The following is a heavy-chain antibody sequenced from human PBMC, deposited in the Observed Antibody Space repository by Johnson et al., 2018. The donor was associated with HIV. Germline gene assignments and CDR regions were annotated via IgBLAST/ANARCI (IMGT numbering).Heavy chain of an antibody. CDR3: ARDESGYDEGFDAFDI. CDR2: ISSSGNTI. Sequence: QVQLVESGGGLVKPGGSLRLSCAASGFTFSDYYMSWIRQAPGKGLEWVSYISSSGNTIYYADSVKGRFTISRDNAKNSLYLQMNSLIVEDTAVYYCARDESGYDEGFDAFDIWGQGTMVTVSS. CDR1: GFTFSDYY. D-gene: IGHD5-12*01. V-gene: IGHV3-11*04. J-gene: IGHJ3*02.